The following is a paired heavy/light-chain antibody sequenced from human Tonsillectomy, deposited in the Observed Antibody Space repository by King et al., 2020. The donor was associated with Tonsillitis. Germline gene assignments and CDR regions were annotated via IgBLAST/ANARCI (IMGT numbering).Heavy chain of an antibody. CDR2: INPSNGDT. J-gene: IGHJ4*02. V-gene: IGHV1-46*01. CDR3: VRELSGGYFDY. CDR1: GYTLTRYH. D-gene: IGHD7-27*01. Sequence: QVQLVQSGAEVKKPGASVKLSCKAVGYTLTRYHMHWVRQAPGQGLEWMGIINPSNGDTVYAQKLQGRITMTRDTSTSTVYMELSSLRSDDTSVYYCVRELSGGYFDYWGQGTLVTVSS.
Light chain of an antibody. CDR3: LLYCGATWV. CDR1: TGAVNSGCL. CDR2: TIS. V-gene: IGLV7-43*01. J-gene: IGLJ3*02. Sequence: QTVVTQEPSLTVSPGGTVTLTCASSTGAVNSGCLPNWFQQKPGQAPRALIYTISNKHSWTPARFSGSLLGGKAALTLSGVQPEDEADYYCLLYCGATWVFGGGTKLTVL.